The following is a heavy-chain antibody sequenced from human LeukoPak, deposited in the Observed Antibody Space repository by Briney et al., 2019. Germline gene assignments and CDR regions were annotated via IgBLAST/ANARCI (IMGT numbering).Heavy chain of an antibody. CDR2: IKEDGSEK. J-gene: IGHJ4*02. V-gene: IGHV3-7*04. D-gene: IGHD2-2*01. CDR1: GFSFRIYW. Sequence: PGGSLRLSCAASGFSFRIYWMGWVRQAPGKGLEWVADIKEDGSEKYYVDSVKGRFTISRDNAKNSLYLQMNSLRAEDTALYYCARDYQGSADYWGQGTLVTVSS. CDR3: ARDYQGSADY.